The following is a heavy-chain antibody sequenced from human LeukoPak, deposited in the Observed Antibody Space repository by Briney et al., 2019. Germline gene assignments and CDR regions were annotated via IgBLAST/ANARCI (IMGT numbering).Heavy chain of an antibody. CDR3: ARGPGRVGVWQQLVRYYYYMDV. V-gene: IGHV4-34*01. Sequence: SETLSLTCAVYGVSFSGYYWSWIRQPPGKGLEWIGEINHSGSTNYNPSLKSRVTISVDTSKNQFSLKLSSVTAADTAVYYCARGPGRVGVWQQLVRYYYYMDVWGKGTTVTVSS. CDR1: GVSFSGYY. D-gene: IGHD6-13*01. CDR2: INHSGST. J-gene: IGHJ6*03.